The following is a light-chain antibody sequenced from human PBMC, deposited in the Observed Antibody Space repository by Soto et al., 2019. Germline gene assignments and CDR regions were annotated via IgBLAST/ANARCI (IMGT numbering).Light chain of an antibody. CDR1: SXNIGAGYD. CDR3: QSYDSTLSARYV. Sequence: SALTQPPSVSGAPGQRVTISCTGSSXNIGAGYDVHWYQQRSGTAPKLLIFGNTNRPSGVPDRFSGSKSGTSASLAITGLQAEDEGDYYCQSYDSTLSARYVLGTGTKVTVL. V-gene: IGLV1-40*01. CDR2: GNT. J-gene: IGLJ1*01.